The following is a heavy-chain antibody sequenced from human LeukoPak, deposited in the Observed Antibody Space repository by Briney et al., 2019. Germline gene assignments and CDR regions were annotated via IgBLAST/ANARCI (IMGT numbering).Heavy chain of an antibody. CDR3: ARDYSGGASDY. Sequence: GGSLRLSCAASGFTLSSFWVHWVRQAPGKGLVWVSRISNDGSTTIYADSVKGRFTISRDNAKNTLFLQMNSLTAEDTAVYYCARDYSGGASDYWGQGTLVTVSS. CDR1: GFTLSSFW. CDR2: ISNDGSTT. J-gene: IGHJ4*02. D-gene: IGHD1-26*01. V-gene: IGHV3-74*01.